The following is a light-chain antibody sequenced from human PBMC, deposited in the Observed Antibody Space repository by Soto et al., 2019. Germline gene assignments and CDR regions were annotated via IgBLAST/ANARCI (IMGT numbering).Light chain of an antibody. J-gene: IGKJ5*01. CDR1: QSISSN. CDR2: DAS. V-gene: IGKV3-11*01. Sequence: ERVMTQSPATLSVSPGGRATLSCRASQSISSNLAWYQQKPGQAPRLLIYDASYRATDIPPRFSGSGSGTDFTLTISSLEPEDFAVYYCQQRSSWPPTITFGQGTRLEIK. CDR3: QQRSSWPPTIT.